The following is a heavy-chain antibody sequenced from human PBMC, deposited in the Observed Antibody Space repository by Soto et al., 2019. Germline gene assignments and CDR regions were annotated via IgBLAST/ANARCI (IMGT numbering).Heavy chain of an antibody. Sequence: QVQLVQSGVEVKKPGASVKVSCKASGYSFTSYYMHWVRQAPGQGLEWMGIINPSGGSTSYAQKFQGRVTMTRDTSTSTVYMELSSLRSEDTAVYYCASPGGGTTEPKSRFDDWGQGTLVTVSS. CDR3: ASPGGGTTEPKSRFDD. CDR2: INPSGGST. D-gene: IGHD3-10*01. CDR1: GYSFTSYY. V-gene: IGHV1-46*01. J-gene: IGHJ4*02.